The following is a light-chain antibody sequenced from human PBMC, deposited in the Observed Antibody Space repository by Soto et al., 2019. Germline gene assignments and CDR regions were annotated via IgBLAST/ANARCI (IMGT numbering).Light chain of an antibody. CDR2: AAS. J-gene: IGKJ1*01. V-gene: IGKV1-9*01. CDR1: QSIARY. CDR3: QQYNTYPWT. Sequence: DIQITQSPSSLSPSVGDRVTITCRASQSIARYLNWYQQKPGKAPKLLIYAASTLQSGVPLRFSGSGSETEFTLSISSLQPDDFATYYCQQYNTYPWTFGQGTKVDIK.